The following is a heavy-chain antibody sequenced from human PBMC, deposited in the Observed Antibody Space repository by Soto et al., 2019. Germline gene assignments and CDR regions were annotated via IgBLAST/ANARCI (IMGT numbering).Heavy chain of an antibody. CDR1: GYTFTSYA. Sequence: QVQLVLSGAEEKKPGASVKVSCKASGYTFTSYAMHWVRQAPGQRLEWMGWINAGNGNTKYSQKFQGRVTITRDTSASTAYMELSSLRSEDTAVYYCARQRGYSYGRDAFDIWGQGTMVTVSS. D-gene: IGHD5-18*01. J-gene: IGHJ3*02. CDR3: ARQRGYSYGRDAFDI. V-gene: IGHV1-3*05. CDR2: INAGNGNT.